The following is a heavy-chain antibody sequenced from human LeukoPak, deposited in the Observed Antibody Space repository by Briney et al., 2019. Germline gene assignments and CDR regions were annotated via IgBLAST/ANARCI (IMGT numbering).Heavy chain of an antibody. CDR3: GREFDFRYGMDV. V-gene: IGHV4-59*01. D-gene: IGHD3-3*01. CDR1: GGSISSYY. Sequence: SETLSLTCTVSGGSISSYYWSWIRQPPGKVLEWIGYIHYSGSNNQYPSLKSRVTISVDTSKNQFSLKLSSVNAADTAVYYCGREFDFRYGMDVWGQGTTVTVSS. CDR2: IHYSGSN. J-gene: IGHJ6*02.